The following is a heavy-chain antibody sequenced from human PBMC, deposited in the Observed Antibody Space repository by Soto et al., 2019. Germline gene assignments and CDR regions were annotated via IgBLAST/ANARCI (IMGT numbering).Heavy chain of an antibody. CDR2: INHSGST. V-gene: IGHV4-34*01. CDR3: VRGRGRDWFDL. Sequence: SETLSLTCAVYGGSFSGYYWSWIRQPPGKGLEWIGEINHSGSTNYNPSLKSRVTISVDTSKNQLSLKLSSVTAADTAVYYCVRGRGRDWFDLWGQGTLVTVSS. CDR1: GGSFSGYY. J-gene: IGHJ5*02. D-gene: IGHD6-25*01.